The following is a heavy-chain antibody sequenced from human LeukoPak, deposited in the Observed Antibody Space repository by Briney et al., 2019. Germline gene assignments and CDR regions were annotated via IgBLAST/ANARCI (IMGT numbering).Heavy chain of an antibody. CDR3: ARGGSGSYYFDY. CDR1: GFTLSSYS. J-gene: IGHJ4*02. V-gene: IGHV3-21*01. Sequence: GGSLRLSCAASGFTLSSYSMNWVRQARGKGLEWVSPISSSSSYIYYADSVKGRFTISRDNAKNSLYLQMNSLRAEDTAVYYCARGGSGSYYFDYWGQGTLVTVSS. CDR2: ISSSSSYI. D-gene: IGHD1-26*01.